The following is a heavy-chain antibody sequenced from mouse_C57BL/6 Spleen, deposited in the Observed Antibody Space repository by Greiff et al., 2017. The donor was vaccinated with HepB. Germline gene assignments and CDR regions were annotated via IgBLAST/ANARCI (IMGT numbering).Heavy chain of an antibody. CDR3: ARSRWLLPDY. V-gene: IGHV1-72*01. CDR1: GYTFTSYW. J-gene: IGHJ2*01. D-gene: IGHD2-3*01. Sequence: VKLQQPGAELVKPGASVKLSCKASGYTFTSYWMHWVKQRPGRGLEWIGRIDPNSGGTKYNEKFKSKATLTVDKPSSTVYMQLSSLTSEDSAVYYCARSRWLLPDYWGQGTTLTVSS. CDR2: IDPNSGGT.